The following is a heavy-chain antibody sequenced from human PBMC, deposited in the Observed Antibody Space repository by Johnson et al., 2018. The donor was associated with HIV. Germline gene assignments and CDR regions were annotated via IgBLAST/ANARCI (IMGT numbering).Heavy chain of an antibody. CDR1: GFIFSNYD. J-gene: IGHJ3*02. V-gene: IGHV3-30*03. Sequence: QMLLVESGGGVVQPGKSLRLSCAPSGFIFSNYDMDWVRQAPGKGLEWVVSISYDGDNKNYADSVKGRFTISRDNSKNTLSLQMNNLRTEETGGYYCSEAYCHGCDGFDIWGQETMVAVSS. CDR3: SEAYCHGCDGFDI. CDR2: ISYDGDNK. D-gene: IGHD2-21*01.